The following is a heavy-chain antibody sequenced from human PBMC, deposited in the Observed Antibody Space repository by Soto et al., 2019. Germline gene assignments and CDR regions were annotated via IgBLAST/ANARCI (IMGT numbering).Heavy chain of an antibody. CDR1: GCSISSYY. D-gene: IGHD1-26*01. CDR2: IYYSGST. CDR3: ARGPHAPGSV. J-gene: IGHJ6*04. Sequence: SETLSLTCTVSGCSISSYYWSWIRQPPGKGLEWIGYIYYSGSTNYNPSLKSRVTISVDTSKNQFSLKLSSVTAADTAVYYCARGPHAPGSVWGKGTTVTVSS. V-gene: IGHV4-59*01.